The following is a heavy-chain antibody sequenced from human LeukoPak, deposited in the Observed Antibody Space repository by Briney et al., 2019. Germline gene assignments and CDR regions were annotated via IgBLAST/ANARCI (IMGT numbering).Heavy chain of an antibody. D-gene: IGHD2-8*01. V-gene: IGHV3-30*02. Sequence: TGGSLRLSCAAPRYTLSSYGMHWVRQAPGKGLEGVAYIQYDGSNEQYADSVKGRFSISRDSSKNILYLQMNSLRAEDTAVYYCAKDRCSNGVGCYYYYMDVWGKGTTVTISS. J-gene: IGHJ6*03. CDR3: AKDRCSNGVGCYYYYMDV. CDR1: RYTLSSYG. CDR2: IQYDGSNE.